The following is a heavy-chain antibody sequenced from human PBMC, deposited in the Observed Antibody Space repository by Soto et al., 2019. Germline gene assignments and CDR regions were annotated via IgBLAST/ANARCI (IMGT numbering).Heavy chain of an antibody. CDR2: IYYSGST. CDR1: GGSISSSSYY. V-gene: IGHV4-39*01. Sequence: QLQLQESGPGLVKPSDTLSLTCTVSGGSISSSSYYWGWIRQPPGKGLEWIGSIYYSGSTYYNPSLKSRVTISVDTSKNQFSLKLSSVTAADTAVYYCARLILRPNRHPIDYWGQGTLVTVSS. CDR3: ARLILRPNRHPIDY. J-gene: IGHJ4*02. D-gene: IGHD1-26*01.